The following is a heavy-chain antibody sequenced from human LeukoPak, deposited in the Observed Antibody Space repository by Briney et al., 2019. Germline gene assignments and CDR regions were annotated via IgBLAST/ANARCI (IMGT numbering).Heavy chain of an antibody. J-gene: IGHJ4*02. CDR2: ISSSSSYI. Sequence: KPGGSLRLSCAASGFTFSSYSMNWVRQAPGKGLEWVSSISSSSSYIYYADSVKGRFTISRDNAKNSLYLQMNSLRAEDTAVYYCARDKVVGARRGFPLDYWGQGTLVTVSS. CDR1: GFTFSSYS. CDR3: ARDKVVGARRGFPLDY. V-gene: IGHV3-21*01. D-gene: IGHD1-26*01.